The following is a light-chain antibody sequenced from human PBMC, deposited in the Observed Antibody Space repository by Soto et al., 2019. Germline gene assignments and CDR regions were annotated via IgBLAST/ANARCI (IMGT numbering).Light chain of an antibody. V-gene: IGLV6-57*01. J-gene: IGLJ3*02. Sequence: FMLTQPHSVSASPGKTVIISCTRSSGSIASNYVQWYQQRPGSSPTTVIYEDNQRPSGVPDRFSGSIDSSSNSASLTISGLETEDEADYYCQSYDATNQVFGGGTKLTVL. CDR2: EDN. CDR3: QSYDATNQV. CDR1: SGSIASNY.